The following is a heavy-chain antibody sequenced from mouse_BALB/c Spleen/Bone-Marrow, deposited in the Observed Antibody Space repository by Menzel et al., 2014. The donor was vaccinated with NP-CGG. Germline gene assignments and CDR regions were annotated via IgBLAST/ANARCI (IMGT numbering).Heavy chain of an antibody. CDR3: ARTYRPYALDY. Sequence: EVQLVESGGGLVKPGGSLKLSCAASGFTFSDYYMYWVRQTPERRLEWVATISDGGSHTDCRGNVKGRFTISRDNAKNNLYLQMSSLKSEDTAMYYCARTYRPYALDYWGQGTSVTVSS. V-gene: IGHV5-4*02. CDR2: ISDGGSHT. CDR1: GFTFSDYY. J-gene: IGHJ4*01. D-gene: IGHD2-14*01.